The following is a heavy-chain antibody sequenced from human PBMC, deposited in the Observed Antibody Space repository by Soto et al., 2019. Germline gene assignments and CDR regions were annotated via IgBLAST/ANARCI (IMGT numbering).Heavy chain of an antibody. CDR2: IYYSGST. D-gene: IGHD4-17*01. CDR1: GGSISSSSYY. CDR3: GRGYGDYLPIDY. V-gene: IGHV4-39*01. J-gene: IGHJ4*02. Sequence: QLQLQESGPGLVKPSETLSLTCTVSGGSISSSSYYWGWIRQPPGKGLEWIGSIYYSGSTYYNPSLKSRVTISVDTSKNQFSLKLSSVTAADTAVYYCGRGYGDYLPIDYWGQGTLVTVSS.